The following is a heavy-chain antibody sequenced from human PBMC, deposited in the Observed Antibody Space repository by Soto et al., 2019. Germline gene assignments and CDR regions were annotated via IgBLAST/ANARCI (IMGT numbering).Heavy chain of an antibody. J-gene: IGHJ4*02. V-gene: IGHV4-59*01. Sequence: SETLSLTCTVSGGSISSYYWSWIRQPPGKGLEWIGYIYYSGSTNYNPSLKSRVTISVDTSKNQFSLKLSSVTAADTAVYYCERGDYGDSTVYFDYWGQGTLVTVSS. CDR1: GGSISSYY. CDR3: ERGDYGDSTVYFDY. D-gene: IGHD4-17*01. CDR2: IYYSGST.